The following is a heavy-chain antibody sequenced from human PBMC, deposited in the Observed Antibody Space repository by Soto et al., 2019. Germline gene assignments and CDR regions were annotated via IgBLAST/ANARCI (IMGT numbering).Heavy chain of an antibody. J-gene: IGHJ6*03. V-gene: IGHV1-46*03. Sequence: ASVKVSCKASGYTFTSYYMHWVRQAPGQGLEWMGIINPSGGSTSYAQKFQGRVTMTRDTSTSTVYMELSSPRSEDTAVYYCAIRGGTFYYYYYMDVWGKGTTVTVSS. CDR2: INPSGGST. D-gene: IGHD2-15*01. CDR3: AIRGGTFYYYYYMDV. CDR1: GYTFTSYY.